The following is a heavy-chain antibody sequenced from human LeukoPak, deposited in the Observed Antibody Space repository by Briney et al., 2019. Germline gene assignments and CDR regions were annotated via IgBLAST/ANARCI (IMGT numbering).Heavy chain of an antibody. J-gene: IGHJ5*02. Sequence: PGGSLRLSCAASGFTFSSYAMSWVRQAPGKGLEWVSAISGSGGSTYYADSVKGRFTISRDNSKNTLYLQMNSLRAEDTAVYYCAKDRGSSGWYGPTSGWFDPWGQGTLVTVSS. V-gene: IGHV3-23*01. CDR1: GFTFSSYA. D-gene: IGHD6-19*01. CDR2: ISGSGGST. CDR3: AKDRGSSGWYGPTSGWFDP.